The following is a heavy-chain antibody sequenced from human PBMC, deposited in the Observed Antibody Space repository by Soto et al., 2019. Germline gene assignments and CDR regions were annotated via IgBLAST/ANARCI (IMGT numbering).Heavy chain of an antibody. Sequence: VGSLRLSCAASGLTFSSSGMRWGRQAPGKVLVWVAVISYEGRNKCSADTVKGRFTISRDNSKNTLYLQMNSLRAEDTAVYYCAKDVFIAAAGGPDYWGQGTLVTVSS. CDR1: GLTFSSSG. CDR2: ISYEGRNK. V-gene: IGHV3-30*18. D-gene: IGHD6-13*01. CDR3: AKDVFIAAAGGPDY. J-gene: IGHJ4*02.